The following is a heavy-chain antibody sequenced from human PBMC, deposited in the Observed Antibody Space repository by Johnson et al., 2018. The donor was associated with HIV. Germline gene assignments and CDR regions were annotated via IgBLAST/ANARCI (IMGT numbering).Heavy chain of an antibody. CDR2: IWYDGSNK. D-gene: IGHD2-21*01. J-gene: IGHJ3*02. CDR3: AKGDPVEGDVDDAFDI. V-gene: IGHV3-33*06. Sequence: QVQLVESGGNSVQPGGSLRLSCAASGFTFSSYGMHWVRQAPGKGLEWVAVIWYDGSNKYYTDSVTGRFTISRDNSKNTLYLQMNSLRAEDTAVYYCAKGDPVEGDVDDAFDIWGQGTMVTVSS. CDR1: GFTFSSYG.